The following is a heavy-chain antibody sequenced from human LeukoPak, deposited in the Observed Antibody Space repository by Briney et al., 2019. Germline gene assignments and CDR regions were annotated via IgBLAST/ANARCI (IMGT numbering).Heavy chain of an antibody. V-gene: IGHV4-59*08. CDR2: IYYSGST. Sequence: SETLSLTCTVSGGSISSYYWSWIRPPPGKGLGWIRYIYYSGSTNYNPPLKSRVTPSEDTSKNQFSLKLSSVTAADTAVYYCARQGMETQFDYWGEGTLVTVSS. J-gene: IGHJ4*02. CDR3: ARQGMETQFDY. D-gene: IGHD1-1*01. CDR1: GGSISSYY.